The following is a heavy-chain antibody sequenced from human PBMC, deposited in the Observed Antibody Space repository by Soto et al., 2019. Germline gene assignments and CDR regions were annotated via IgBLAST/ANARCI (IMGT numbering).Heavy chain of an antibody. CDR1: GFILSSSA. J-gene: IGHJ6*02. CDR3: AKGPTIFGVVITFEYYYGMDV. V-gene: IGHV3-23*01. Sequence: LRLSCAASGFILSSSAMSWVRQAPGKGLEWVSAISGSGSTTYYADSVKGRFTISGDNSKNTIYLQMNSLRAEDTAVYYCAKGPTIFGVVITFEYYYGMDVWGQGTTVTVSS. D-gene: IGHD3-3*01. CDR2: ISGSGSTT.